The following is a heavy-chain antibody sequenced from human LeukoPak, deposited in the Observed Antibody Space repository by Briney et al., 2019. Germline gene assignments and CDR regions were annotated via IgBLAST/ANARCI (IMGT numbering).Heavy chain of an antibody. CDR3: ARHPTYYYDSSGYYHFDY. V-gene: IGHV4-4*02. J-gene: IGHJ4*02. CDR1: GGSISSSNW. Sequence: SGTLSLTCAVSGGSISSSNWWSWVRQPPGKGLEWIGEINHSGSTNYNPSLKSRVTISVDTSKNQFSLKLSSVTAADTAVYYCARHPTYYYDSSGYYHFDYWGQGTLVTVSS. CDR2: INHSGST. D-gene: IGHD3-22*01.